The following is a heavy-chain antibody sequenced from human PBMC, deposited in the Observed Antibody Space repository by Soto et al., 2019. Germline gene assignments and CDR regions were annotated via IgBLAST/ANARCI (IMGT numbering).Heavy chain of an antibody. CDR2: IIPKLGSA. CDR3: ALVGEGYNFGAVY. V-gene: IGHV1-69*01. D-gene: IGHD5-12*01. CDR1: GGGNLRDYR. Sequence: QVQLVQSGAEVKEPGSSVKVSCKASGGGNLRDYRTTWVRRAPGQGLEWMGGIIPKLGSANYAQKFQGRVTIPAEDSTNSVYMELRGLRPDDTAVYYCALVGEGYNFGAVYWGQGTPVTVSS. J-gene: IGHJ4*02.